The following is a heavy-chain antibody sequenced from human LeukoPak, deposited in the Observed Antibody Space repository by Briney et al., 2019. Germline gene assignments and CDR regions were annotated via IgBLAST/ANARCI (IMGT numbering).Heavy chain of an antibody. J-gene: IGHJ6*02. CDR3: ARHPLIYYGMDV. D-gene: IGHD3/OR15-3a*01. CDR2: ISYSGTT. Sequence: SETLSLTCTVSGGSISSYYWSWIRQPPGKGLEWIGYISYSGTTNYNPSLKSRVTISVDTSKNQFSLRLSSVTAADTAVYFCARHPLIYYGMDVWGQGTTVTVSS. CDR1: GGSISSYY. V-gene: IGHV4-59*08.